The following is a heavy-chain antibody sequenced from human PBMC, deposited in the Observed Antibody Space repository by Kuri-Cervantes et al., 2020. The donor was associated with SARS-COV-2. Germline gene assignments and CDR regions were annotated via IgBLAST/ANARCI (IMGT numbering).Heavy chain of an antibody. V-gene: IGHV1-69*13. CDR1: GGTFSSYA. J-gene: IGHJ4*02. CDR3: ARVEVGYSSSPRGAEYYFDY. D-gene: IGHD6-6*01. CDR2: IIPIFGTA. Sequence: SVKVSCKASGGTFSSYAISWVRQAPGQGLEWMGGIIPIFGTANYAQKFQGRVTITADESTSTAYVELSSLRSEDTAVYYCARVEVGYSSSPRGAEYYFDYWGQGTLVTVSS.